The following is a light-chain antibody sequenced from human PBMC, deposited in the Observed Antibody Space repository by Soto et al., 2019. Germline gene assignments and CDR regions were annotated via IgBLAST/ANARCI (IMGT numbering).Light chain of an antibody. CDR3: QQYCSSPIT. V-gene: IGKV3-20*01. CDR1: QSVSSSY. CDR2: GAS. J-gene: IGKJ5*01. Sequence: EIVLTQSPGTLSLSPGERATLSCRASQSVSSSYLAWYQQKPGQAPRLLIYGASSRATGIPDRFSGSGSGTGFTLTISRLEPEDFAVYYCQQYCSSPITFGQGTRLEIK.